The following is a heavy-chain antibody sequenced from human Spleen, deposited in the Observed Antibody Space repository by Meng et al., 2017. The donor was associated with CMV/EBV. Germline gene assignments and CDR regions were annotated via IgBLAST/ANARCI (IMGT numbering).Heavy chain of an antibody. V-gene: IGHV1-24*01. D-gene: IGHD4-17*01. J-gene: IGHJ3*02. CDR2: FDPEDGET. Sequence: ASVKVSCKVSGYTLTELAMHWVRQAPGKGLEWMGGFDPEDGETMYAQKFQGRVTMTTDTSTSTAYMELRSLRSDDTAVYYCARDYVDDYGDHGAFDIWGQGTMVTVSS. CDR3: ARDYVDDYGDHGAFDI. CDR1: GYTLTELA.